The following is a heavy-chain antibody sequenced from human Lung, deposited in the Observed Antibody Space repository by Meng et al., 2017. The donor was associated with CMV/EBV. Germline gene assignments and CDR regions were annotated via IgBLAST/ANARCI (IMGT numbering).Heavy chain of an antibody. CDR3: ARGRTPAYYDSSGYYYD. CDR1: GDSISSHY. Sequence: LSCTVSGDSISSHYWSWIRLPPGKGLEWIGYIHYSGSSSYNPSLKSRVTMSLDTSKNEFSLKLRSVTAADTAVYYCARGRTPAYYDSSGYYYDWGKGTLVTVSS. V-gene: IGHV4-59*11. CDR2: IHYSGSS. J-gene: IGHJ4*02. D-gene: IGHD3-22*01.